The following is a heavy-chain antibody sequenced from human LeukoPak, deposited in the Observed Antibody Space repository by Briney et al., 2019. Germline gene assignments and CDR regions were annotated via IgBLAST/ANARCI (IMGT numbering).Heavy chain of an antibody. V-gene: IGHV4-30-2*01. J-gene: IGHJ4*02. CDR2: IYHSGST. CDR3: ARAKRSGYEYYFDY. D-gene: IGHD5-12*01. CDR1: GGSISSGGYS. Sequence: SETLSLTCAVSGGSISSGGYSWSWIRQPPGKGLEWIGYIYHSGSTYYNPSLKSRVTISVDRSKNQFSLKLSSVTAADTAVYYCARAKRSGYEYYFDYWGQGTLVTVSS.